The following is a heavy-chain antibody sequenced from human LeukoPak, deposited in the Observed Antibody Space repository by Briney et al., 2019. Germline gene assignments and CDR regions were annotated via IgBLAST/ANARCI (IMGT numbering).Heavy chain of an antibody. CDR3: AKDRSGWYSDY. CDR2: ISYDGSNK. CDR1: GFTFSSYG. Sequence: GRSLRLSCAASGFTFSSYGMHWVRQAPGKGLEWVAVISYDGSNKYYADSVKGRFTISRDNSKNTLYLQMNSLRAEDTAVYYCAKDRSGWYSDYWGQGTLVTVSS. J-gene: IGHJ4*02. V-gene: IGHV3-30*18. D-gene: IGHD6-19*01.